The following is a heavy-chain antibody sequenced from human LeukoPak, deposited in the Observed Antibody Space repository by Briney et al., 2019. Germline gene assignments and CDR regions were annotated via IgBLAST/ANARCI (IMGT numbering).Heavy chain of an antibody. Sequence: PGGSLRLSCAASGFTFSSYAMSWVRQAPGKGLEWVPAITGSGGSTYYADSVKGRFTISRDNSKNTLYLQINSLRAEDTAVYYCARFYANEWELPHWGQGTLVTVSS. V-gene: IGHV3-23*01. J-gene: IGHJ4*02. CDR3: ARFYANEWELPH. CDR1: GFTFSSYA. D-gene: IGHD1-26*01. CDR2: ITGSGGST.